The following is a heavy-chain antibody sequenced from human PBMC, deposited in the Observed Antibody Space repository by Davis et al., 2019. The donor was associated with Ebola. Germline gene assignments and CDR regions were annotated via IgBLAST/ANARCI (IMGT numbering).Heavy chain of an antibody. Sequence: SETLSLTCAVSGGSISSSNWWSWVRQPPGKGLEWIGEIYHSGSTNYNPSLKSRVTISVDKSKNQFSLKLSSVTAADMAVYYCARCFWLPGAFDIWGQGTMVTVSS. V-gene: IGHV4-4*02. J-gene: IGHJ3*02. CDR1: GGSISSSNW. D-gene: IGHD3-9*01. CDR2: IYHSGST. CDR3: ARCFWLPGAFDI.